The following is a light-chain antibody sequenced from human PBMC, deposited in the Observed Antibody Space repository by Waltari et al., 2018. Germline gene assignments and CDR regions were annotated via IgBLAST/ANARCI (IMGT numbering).Light chain of an antibody. Sequence: QSVLTQPPSASGTPGQRVTISCSGTSSNIGSKYVFWYQQFPGTAPHLRIFKTTQRPPGVADRFSGSKSGTSASLASSGLRSEDEADYYCAAWDDSLPGVIFGGGTQVTVL. CDR2: KTT. CDR3: AAWDDSLPGVI. J-gene: IGLJ7*01. CDR1: SSNIGSKY. V-gene: IGLV1-47*01.